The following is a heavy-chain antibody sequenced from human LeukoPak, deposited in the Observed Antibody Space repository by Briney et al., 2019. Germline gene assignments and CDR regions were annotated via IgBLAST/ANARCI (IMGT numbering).Heavy chain of an antibody. CDR3: ARGPHYDFWSGYPSRYYYYMDV. J-gene: IGHJ6*03. D-gene: IGHD3-3*01. V-gene: IGHV4-59*01. Sequence: SETLSLTCTVSGGSISSYYWSWIRQPPGKGLEWIGYIYYSGSTNYNPSLKSRVTISVDTSKNQFSLKLSSVTAADTAVYNCARGPHYDFWSGYPSRYYYYMDVWGKGTTVTVSS. CDR1: GGSISSYY. CDR2: IYYSGST.